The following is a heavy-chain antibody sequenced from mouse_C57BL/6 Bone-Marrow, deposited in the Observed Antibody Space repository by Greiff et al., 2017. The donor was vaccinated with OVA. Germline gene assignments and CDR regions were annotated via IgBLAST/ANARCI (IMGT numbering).Heavy chain of an antibody. J-gene: IGHJ3*01. Sequence: EVKLVESGEGLVKPGGSLKLSCAASGFTFSSYAMSWVRQTPEKRLEWVAYISSGGDYIYYADTVKGRFTFSRDHARNTLYLQMSSLKSDDTAMYYCTRGHYYGSSWFAYWGQGTLVTVSA. D-gene: IGHD1-1*01. CDR2: ISSGGDYI. CDR1: GFTFSSYA. V-gene: IGHV5-9-1*02. CDR3: TRGHYYGSSWFAY.